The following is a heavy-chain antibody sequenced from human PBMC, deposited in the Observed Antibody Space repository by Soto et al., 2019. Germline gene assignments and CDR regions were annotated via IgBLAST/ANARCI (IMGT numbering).Heavy chain of an antibody. CDR2: ISYDGSNK. D-gene: IGHD6-19*01. V-gene: IGHV3-30*18. J-gene: IGHJ4*02. Sequence: ESGGGVVQPGRSLRLSCAASGFTFSSYGMHWVRQAPGKGLEWVAVISYDGSNKYYADSVKGRFTISRDNSKNTLYLQMNSLRAEDTAVYYCAKDGGYSSGWYVIPMPYYFDYWGQGTLVTVSS. CDR1: GFTFSSYG. CDR3: AKDGGYSSGWYVIPMPYYFDY.